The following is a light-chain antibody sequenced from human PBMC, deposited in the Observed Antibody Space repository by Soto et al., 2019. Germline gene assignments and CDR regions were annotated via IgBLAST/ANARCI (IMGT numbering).Light chain of an antibody. Sequence: DIQMTQSPSSLSASVGDRVTITCRASQSISSYLNWYQQKPGKAPKLLIYAASSLQSGVPSRFSGSGSGTDITLTISSLQPEDFATYYCQQSYSTWWTFGQGTKVDIK. CDR1: QSISSY. CDR2: AAS. CDR3: QQSYSTWWT. J-gene: IGKJ1*01. V-gene: IGKV1-39*01.